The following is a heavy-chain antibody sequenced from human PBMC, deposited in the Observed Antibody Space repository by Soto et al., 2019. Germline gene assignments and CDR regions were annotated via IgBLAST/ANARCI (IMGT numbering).Heavy chain of an antibody. D-gene: IGHD3-9*01. J-gene: IGHJ6*03. V-gene: IGHV4-59*01. CDR3: AAYLRYFDWPSYYYYMDV. CDR1: GGSISSYY. CDR2: IYYSGST. Sequence: PSETLSLTCTVPGGSISSYYWSWIRQPPGKGLEWIGYIYYSGSTNYNPSLKSRVTISVDTSKNQFSLKLSSVTAADTAVYYCAAYLRYFDWPSYYYYMDVWGKGTTVTVSS.